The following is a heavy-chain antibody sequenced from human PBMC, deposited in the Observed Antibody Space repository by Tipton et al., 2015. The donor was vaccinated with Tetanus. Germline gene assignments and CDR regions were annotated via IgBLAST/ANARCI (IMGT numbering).Heavy chain of an antibody. CDR2: INHSGST. Sequence: TLSLTCAVYGGSFSGYYWSWIRQPPGKGLEWIGEINHSGSTNYNPSLKSRVTISVDTSKNQFSLKLSSVIAADTAIYYCARVRSAAYTTNWYSGDNWFDPWGQGTLVTVSS. CDR1: GGSFSGYY. CDR3: ARVRSAAYTTNWYSGDNWFDP. D-gene: IGHD6-13*01. J-gene: IGHJ5*02. V-gene: IGHV4-34*01.